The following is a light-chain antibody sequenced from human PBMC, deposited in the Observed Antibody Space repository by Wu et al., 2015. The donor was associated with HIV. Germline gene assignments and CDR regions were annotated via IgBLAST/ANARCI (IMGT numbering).Light chain of an antibody. CDR1: QSVSSSY. CDR2: GAS. Sequence: EIVLTQSPGTLSLSPGERATLSCRASQSVSSSYLAWYQQKPGQAPRLLIYGASSRATGIPDRFSGSGSGTDFTLTISRLEPEDFAVYYCQQRDTFGQGTKAGDQT. CDR3: QQRDT. V-gene: IGKV3-20*01. J-gene: IGKJ2*01.